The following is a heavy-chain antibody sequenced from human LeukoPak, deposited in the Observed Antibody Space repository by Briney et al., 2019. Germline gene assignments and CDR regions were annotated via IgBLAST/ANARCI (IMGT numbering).Heavy chain of an antibody. D-gene: IGHD3-22*01. J-gene: IGHJ4*02. CDR1: GGSISAYY. Sequence: SETLSLTCTVSGGSISAYYWSWSRQPPGKGLEWIGYIYYSGSTNYHPYLKSRVTISLDTSQNQFSLKLNSVPAADTAMYYCARSFSPNYYDLLDYWGQGTLVTVSS. CDR3: ARSFSPNYYDLLDY. CDR2: IYYSGST. V-gene: IGHV4-59*01.